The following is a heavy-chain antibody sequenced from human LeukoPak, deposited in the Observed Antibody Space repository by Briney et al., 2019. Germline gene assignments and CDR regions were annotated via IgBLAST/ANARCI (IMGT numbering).Heavy chain of an antibody. Sequence: SQTLSLTCTVSGGSISSGDRYWSWIRQSPGKGLEWIGYIYSTGNTYYNPSLKSRVIISVDTSKNQFSLELNSVTAADTAVYYCARDSSSYGYGGFDYWGQGILVTVSS. CDR1: GGSISSGDRY. J-gene: IGHJ4*02. CDR2: IYSTGNT. D-gene: IGHD3-16*01. V-gene: IGHV4-30-4*01. CDR3: ARDSSSYGYGGFDY.